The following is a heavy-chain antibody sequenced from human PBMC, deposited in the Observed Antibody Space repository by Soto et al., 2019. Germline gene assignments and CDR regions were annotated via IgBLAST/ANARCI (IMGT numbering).Heavy chain of an antibody. D-gene: IGHD6-6*01. CDR2: IYYSGTT. Sequence: SETLSLTCTVSGGSISSYYWNWIRQPPGKGLEWIGYIYYSGTTNYNPSLKSRVTISVDTSKNQFSLKLSSVTAADTAVYYCARDRTGSSSGLYDYWGQGTLVTVSS. CDR1: GGSISSYY. V-gene: IGHV4-59*01. J-gene: IGHJ4*02. CDR3: ARDRTGSSSGLYDY.